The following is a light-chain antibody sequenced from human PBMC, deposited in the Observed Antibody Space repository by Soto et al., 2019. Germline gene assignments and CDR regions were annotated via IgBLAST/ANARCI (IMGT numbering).Light chain of an antibody. J-gene: IGLJ1*01. V-gene: IGLV2-14*03. CDR2: DVS. Sequence: QSALTQPASVSGSPGQSITISCTGTSSDVGGYNYVSWYQHHPGKAPNLMIYDVSNRPSGVSNRFSGSKSGNTASLSISGLQPEDEADYYCSLYRTSNTRQIVCGTGTKVTFL. CDR3: SLYRTSNTRQIV. CDR1: SSDVGGYNY.